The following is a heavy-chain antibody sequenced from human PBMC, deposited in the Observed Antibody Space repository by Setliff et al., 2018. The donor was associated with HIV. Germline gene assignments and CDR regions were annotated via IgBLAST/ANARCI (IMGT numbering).Heavy chain of an antibody. CDR2: INTDTGNT. CDR1: GYTFIHYD. D-gene: IGHD3-9*01. CDR3: ARGMNAVRYFDWLDAFDI. Sequence: ASVKVSCKTSGYTFIHYDIHWVRQAPGERLEWLGWINTDTGNTKYSQKFQDRLTFTRDTSALTAGMELSSLRSEDTAVYFCARGMNAVRYFDWLDAFDIWGQGTMGTVSS. J-gene: IGHJ3*02. V-gene: IGHV1-3*04.